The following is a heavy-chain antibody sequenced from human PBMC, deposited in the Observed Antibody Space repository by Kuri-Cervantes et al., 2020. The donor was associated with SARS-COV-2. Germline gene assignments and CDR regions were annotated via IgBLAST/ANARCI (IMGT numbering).Heavy chain of an antibody. CDR3: ARGRELRGTSAFDP. CDR1: GGPFSGYY. D-gene: IGHD1-26*01. CDR2: INHSGST. V-gene: IGHV4-34*01. Sequence: SETLSLTCAVYGGPFSGYYWSWIRQPPGKGLEWIGEINHSGSTNYNPSLKSRVTISVDTSKNQFSLKLSSVTAADTAVYYCARGRELRGTSAFDPWGQGTLVTVSS. J-gene: IGHJ5*02.